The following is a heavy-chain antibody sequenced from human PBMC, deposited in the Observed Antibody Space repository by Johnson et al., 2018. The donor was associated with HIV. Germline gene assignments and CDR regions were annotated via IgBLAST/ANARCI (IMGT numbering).Heavy chain of an antibody. CDR1: GFTFSNYG. J-gene: IGHJ3*02. CDR3: AREGRRDAFDI. Sequence: QVQLVESGGGVVQPGRSLRLSCSASGFTFSNYGMHWVRQAPGKGLEWVAVIRYDGSNKYYADSVKGRFTISRDNSKNTLYLQMNSLRAEDTAVYYCAREGRRDAFDIWGQGTMVTVSS. CDR2: IRYDGSNK. V-gene: IGHV3-33*01.